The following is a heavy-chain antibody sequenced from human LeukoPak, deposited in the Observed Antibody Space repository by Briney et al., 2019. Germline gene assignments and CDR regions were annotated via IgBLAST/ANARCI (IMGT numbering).Heavy chain of an antibody. CDR1: SGSISSYY. Sequence: SETLSLTCTVSSGSISSYYWSWIRQPPGKGLEWIGYIYYSGSTNYNPSLTSRVTISVDTSKNQFSLKLSSVTAADTAVYYCAGDITSQYFQHWGQGTLVTVSS. D-gene: IGHD3-10*01. CDR2: IYYSGST. V-gene: IGHV4-59*01. CDR3: AGDITSQYFQH. J-gene: IGHJ1*01.